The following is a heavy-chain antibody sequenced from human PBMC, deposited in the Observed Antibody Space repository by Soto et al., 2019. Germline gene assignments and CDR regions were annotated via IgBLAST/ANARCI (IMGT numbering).Heavy chain of an antibody. J-gene: IGHJ4*02. CDR2: IYYSGNT. D-gene: IGHD5-12*01. Sequence: SETLSLTCTVSGGSISSGGYYWSWIRQHPGKGLEWIGYIYYSGNTNYNPSLKSRVTISVDTSKNQFSLRLSPVTAADTAMYYCARAEMATISPYFDYWGQGTLVTVSS. CDR1: GGSISSGGYY. CDR3: ARAEMATISPYFDY. V-gene: IGHV4-61*08.